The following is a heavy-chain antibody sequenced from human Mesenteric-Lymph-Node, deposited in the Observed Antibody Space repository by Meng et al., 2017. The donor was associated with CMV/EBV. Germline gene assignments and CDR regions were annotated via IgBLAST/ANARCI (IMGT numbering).Heavy chain of an antibody. V-gene: IGHV1-2*02. CDR1: GYTFTGYY. D-gene: IGHD2-15*01. CDR2: INPNSGGT. CDR3: ARDGVVAAGFDP. Sequence: ASVKVSCKAFGYTFTGYYVHWVRQAPGQGLEWMGWINPNSGGTNYAQKFQGRVIMTRDTSISTAYMELSRLRSDDTAVYYCARDGVVAAGFDPWGQGTLVTVSS. J-gene: IGHJ5*02.